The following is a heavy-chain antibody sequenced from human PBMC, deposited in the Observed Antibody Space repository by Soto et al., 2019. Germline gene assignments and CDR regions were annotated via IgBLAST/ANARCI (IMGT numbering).Heavy chain of an antibody. CDR3: ARNGDSSDYRGWFDP. CDR1: GFTVSSNY. D-gene: IGHD3-22*01. V-gene: IGHV3-66*01. Sequence: EVQLVESGGGLVQPGGSLRLSCAASGFTVSSNYMSWVRQAPGKGLEWVSVIYSGGTTYYADSVKGRFTISRDNSKNTLYLPMNSLRAADTAVFYCARNGDSSDYRGWFDPWGQGTLVSVSS. CDR2: IYSGGTT. J-gene: IGHJ5*02.